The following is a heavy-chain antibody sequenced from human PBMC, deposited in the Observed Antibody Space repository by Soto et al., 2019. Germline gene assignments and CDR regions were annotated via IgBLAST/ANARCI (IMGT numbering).Heavy chain of an antibody. J-gene: IGHJ6*03. CDR3: ARSVYGSGSYYTRYYDYMDI. CDR1: GGSISIYY. CDR2: IYYSGST. Sequence: PSETLSLTCTVSGGSISIYYWSWVGQPPGQGLEWIGYIYYSGSTNYNPSLKSRVTISVDTANDQVSLKLCSVAAAYTAVYYCARSVYGSGSYYTRYYDYMDIWGKGTTVTVSS. V-gene: IGHV4-59*03. D-gene: IGHD3-10*01.